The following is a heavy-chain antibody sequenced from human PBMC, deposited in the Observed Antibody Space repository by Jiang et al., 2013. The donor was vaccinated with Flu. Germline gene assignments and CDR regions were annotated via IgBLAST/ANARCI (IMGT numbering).Heavy chain of an antibody. CDR1: GDSVSSNSAA. J-gene: IGHJ6*02. Sequence: QTLSLTCAISGDSVSSNSAAWNWIRQSPSRGLEWLGRAFYRSKWYSDYAVSVKSRVIVNPDTSKNQFSLQLNSVTPEDTAVYYCARGKVDYYAMDVWGQGTTVTVS. CDR2: AFYRSKWYS. CDR3: ARGKVDYYAMDV. V-gene: IGHV6-1*01.